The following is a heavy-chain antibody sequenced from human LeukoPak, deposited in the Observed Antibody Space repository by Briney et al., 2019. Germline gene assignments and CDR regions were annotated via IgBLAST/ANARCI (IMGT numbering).Heavy chain of an antibody. V-gene: IGHV1-2*02. J-gene: IGHJ6*03. Sequence: ASVKVSCKASGYTFTSYDINWVRQATGQGLEWMGWINPNSGGTNYAQKFQGRVTMTRDTSINTAYMELSSLRFDDTAVYYCARGATAGRFSLRPTGAYYMDVWGKGTTVTVSS. D-gene: IGHD6-13*01. CDR1: GYTFTSYD. CDR3: ARGATAGRFSLRPTGAYYMDV. CDR2: INPNSGGT.